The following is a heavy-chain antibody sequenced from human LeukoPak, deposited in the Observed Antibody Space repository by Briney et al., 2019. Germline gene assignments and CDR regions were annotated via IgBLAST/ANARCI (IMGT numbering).Heavy chain of an antibody. CDR2: TYYRSKWYN. CDR3: ARTMIAAAGINWFDP. D-gene: IGHD6-13*01. J-gene: IGHJ5*02. V-gene: IGHV6-1*01. Sequence: SQTLSLTCAISVDSVSSNSAAWNWVRQSPSRGLEWLGSTYYRSKWYNDYAVSVKSRITIKPDTSKKQFSLQLNSVTPEDTAVYYCARTMIAAAGINWFDPWGQGTLVTVSS. CDR1: VDSVSSNSAA.